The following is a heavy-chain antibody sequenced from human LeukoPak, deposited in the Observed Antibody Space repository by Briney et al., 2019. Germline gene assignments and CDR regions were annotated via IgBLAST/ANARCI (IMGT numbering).Heavy chain of an antibody. V-gene: IGHV3-66*01. D-gene: IGHD1-26*01. CDR3: AKVAEVGATGYYYYMDV. CDR1: GVTFGDYA. J-gene: IGHJ6*03. CDR2: IYSGGST. Sequence: GGSLRLSCTASGVTFGDYAMSWVRQAPGKGLEWVSVIYSGGSTYYADSVKGRFTISRDNSKNTLYLQMSSLRAEDTAVYYCAKVAEVGATGYYYYMDVWGKGTTVTISS.